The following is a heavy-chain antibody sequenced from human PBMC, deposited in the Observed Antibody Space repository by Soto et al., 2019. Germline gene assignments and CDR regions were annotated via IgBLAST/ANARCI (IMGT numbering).Heavy chain of an antibody. D-gene: IGHD2-21*01. Sequence: ASVKVSCKASGYTFTSYVISWVRHAPGQGLEWMGWISAYNGNTNYAQKLQGRVTMTTDTSTSTAYMELRSLRSDDTAVYYCARDKPFGGAACIDYWGQGTLVTVSS. CDR3: ARDKPFGGAACIDY. V-gene: IGHV1-18*01. CDR1: GYTFTSYV. CDR2: ISAYNGNT. J-gene: IGHJ4*02.